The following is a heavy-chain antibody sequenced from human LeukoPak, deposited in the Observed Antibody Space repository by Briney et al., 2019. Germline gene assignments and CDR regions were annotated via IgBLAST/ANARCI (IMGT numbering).Heavy chain of an antibody. J-gene: IGHJ6*03. CDR3: AKDSLAGVGYMDV. D-gene: IGHD6-19*01. Sequence: PGGSLRLSCAASGFTFSSYGMHWVRQAPGKGLEGVAVIWYGGSKKHYADSVKGRFTISRDNSKNTLYLQMNSLRAEDTAVYYCAKDSLAGVGYMDVWGKGTTVTVSS. CDR1: GFTFSSYG. V-gene: IGHV3-30*02. CDR2: IWYGGSKK.